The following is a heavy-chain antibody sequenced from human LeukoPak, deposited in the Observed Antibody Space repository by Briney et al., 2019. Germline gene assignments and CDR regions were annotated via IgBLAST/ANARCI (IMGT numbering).Heavy chain of an antibody. D-gene: IGHD3-10*01. CDR1: GYSISSGSY. CDR2: IYYSGST. Sequence: PSETLSLTCTVSGYSISSGSYWGWIRQPPGKGLEWIAYIYYSGSTNYNPSLKSRVTISVDTSKNQFSLKLSSVTAADTAVYYCARDGYYGSGSYYYYMDVWGKGTTVAISS. J-gene: IGHJ6*03. CDR3: ARDGYYGSGSYYYYMDV. V-gene: IGHV4-61*01.